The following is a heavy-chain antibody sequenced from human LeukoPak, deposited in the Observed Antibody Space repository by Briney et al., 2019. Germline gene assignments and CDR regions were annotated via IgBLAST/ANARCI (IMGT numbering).Heavy chain of an antibody. V-gene: IGHV4-39*02. J-gene: IGHJ4*02. CDR1: GGSISSSSYY. CDR2: VYHSGIT. D-gene: IGHD1-14*01. Sequence: SETLSLTCTVSGGSISSSSYYWGWIRQPPGKGLEWIGNVYHSGITHYNPSLKSRVTISVDTSKNHFSLTLRSVTAADTAVFYCARAVGPDRPFDYWGQGTLVTVSS. CDR3: ARAVGPDRPFDY.